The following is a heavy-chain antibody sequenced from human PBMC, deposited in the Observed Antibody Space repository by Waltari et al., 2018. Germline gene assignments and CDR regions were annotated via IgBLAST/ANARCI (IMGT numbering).Heavy chain of an antibody. V-gene: IGHV3-7*02. CDR3: ARVSRRTYRSPVPGRHYYYGMDV. CDR2: IRQDGREK. CDR1: GFTFTDYW. J-gene: IGHJ6*02. D-gene: IGHD1-1*01. Sequence: EVQLLESGGGLVQPGGSLRLSCAASGFTFTDYWLTWVRQAPGKGLEWVANIRQDGREKYYVDSVKCRFTISRDNAKNSLYLQMNSLRAEDTAVYYCARVSRRTYRSPVPGRHYYYGMDVWGQGTTVTVSS.